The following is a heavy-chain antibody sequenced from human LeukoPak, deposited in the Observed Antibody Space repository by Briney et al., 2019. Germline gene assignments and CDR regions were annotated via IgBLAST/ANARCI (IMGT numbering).Heavy chain of an antibody. Sequence: SGTLSLTCAVSGGSISSSNWWSWVRQPPGKGLEWVGQIYHSGSTNYNPSLKSRVAISVDKSKNQFSLNLNSVTAADTAVYYCARAGQGYCTSASCYLSLDYWGQGTLVTVSS. J-gene: IGHJ4*02. V-gene: IGHV4-4*02. CDR3: ARAGQGYCTSASCYLSLDY. D-gene: IGHD2-2*01. CDR1: GGSISSSNW. CDR2: IYHSGST.